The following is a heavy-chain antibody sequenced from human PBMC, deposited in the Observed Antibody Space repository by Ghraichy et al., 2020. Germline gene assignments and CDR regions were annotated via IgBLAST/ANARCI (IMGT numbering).Heavy chain of an antibody. V-gene: IGHV3-23*01. D-gene: IGHD3-22*01. CDR2: IGGRVGNT. CDR1: GFTFSSYA. Sequence: GGSLRLSCAASGFTFSSYAMSWVRQAPGKGLEWVSVIGGRVGNTYYADSVKGRFTISRDNSRNTLYLQMNSLGAEDTAVYYCGKGKFYESTGFYLFDYWGQGTLVTLSS. J-gene: IGHJ4*02. CDR3: GKGKFYESTGFYLFDY.